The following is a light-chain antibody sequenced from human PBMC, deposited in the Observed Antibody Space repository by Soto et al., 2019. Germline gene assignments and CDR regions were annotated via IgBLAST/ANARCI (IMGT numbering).Light chain of an antibody. J-gene: IGLJ1*01. CDR3: ASHTTTNTRV. V-gene: IGLV2-14*03. Sequence: QSVLTQPASVSGSPGQSIAISCTGTSSDVGAYDYVSWYQQHPDRGPRLVIYEVSNRPSGVSNRFSGSKSVNTATPTISGLQPEDEADYYCASHTTTNTRVFGTGTKVPVL. CDR2: EVS. CDR1: SSDVGAYDY.